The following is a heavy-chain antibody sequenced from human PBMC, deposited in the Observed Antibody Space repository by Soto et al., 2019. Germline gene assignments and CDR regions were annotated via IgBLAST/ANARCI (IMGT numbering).Heavy chain of an antibody. V-gene: IGHV4-39*01. CDR2: IYYSGST. CDR1: GGSISSSSYY. CDR3: ARGHVLRFLEWFFPYYFDY. Sequence: LSLTCTVSGGSISSSSYYWGWIRQPPGKGLEWIGSIYYSGSTYYNPSLKSRVTISVDTSKNQFSLKLSSVTAADTAVYYCARGHVLRFLEWFFPYYFDYWGQGTLVTVSS. D-gene: IGHD3-3*01. J-gene: IGHJ4*02.